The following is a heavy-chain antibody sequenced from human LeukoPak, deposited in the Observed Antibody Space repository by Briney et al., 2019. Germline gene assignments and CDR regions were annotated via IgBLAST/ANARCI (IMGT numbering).Heavy chain of an antibody. CDR2: ISGTGGST. J-gene: IGHJ4*02. CDR1: GFTFSSYA. D-gene: IGHD3-22*01. V-gene: IGHV3-23*01. Sequence: GGSLRLSCAASGFTFSSYAMSWVRQAPGKGLEWVSAISGTGGSTYYADSVKGRSTISRDNSKNTVYLQVNSLRAEDTAVYYCAKPPVGYYDSSGFFFVVDWGQGTLVTVSS. CDR3: AKPPVGYYDSSGFFFVVD.